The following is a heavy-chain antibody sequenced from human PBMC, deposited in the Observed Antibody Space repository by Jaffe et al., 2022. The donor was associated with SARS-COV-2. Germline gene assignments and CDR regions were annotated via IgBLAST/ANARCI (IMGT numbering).Heavy chain of an antibody. J-gene: IGHJ6*02. CDR2: ISSSSSTI. Sequence: EVQLVESGGGLVQPGGSLRLSCAASGFTFSSYSMNWVRQAPGKGLEWVSYISSSSSTIYYADSVKGRFTISRDNAKNSLYLQMNSLRDEDTAVYYCARDRDDYGSGSYYFMRGESYYYGMDVWGQGTTVTVSS. D-gene: IGHD3-10*01. V-gene: IGHV3-48*02. CDR3: ARDRDDYGSGSYYFMRGESYYYGMDV. CDR1: GFTFSSYS.